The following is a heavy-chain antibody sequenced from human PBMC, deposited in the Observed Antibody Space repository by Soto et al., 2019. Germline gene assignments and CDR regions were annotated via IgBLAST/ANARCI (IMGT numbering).Heavy chain of an antibody. CDR1: GGSISSGDYY. CDR3: ARAESEYNCFDA. V-gene: IGHV4-30-4*01. Sequence: SETLSLTCTVSGGSISSGDYYWSWIRQPPGKGLEWIGYIYYSGSTYYNPSLKSRVTISVDTSKNQFSLKLSSVTAADTAVYYPARAESEYNCFDAWGQGTLVTVSS. J-gene: IGHJ5*02. CDR2: IYYSGST.